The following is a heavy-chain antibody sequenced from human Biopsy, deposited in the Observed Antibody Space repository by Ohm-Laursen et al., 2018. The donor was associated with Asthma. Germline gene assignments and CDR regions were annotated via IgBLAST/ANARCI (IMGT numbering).Heavy chain of an antibody. J-gene: IGHJ4*02. D-gene: IGHD4-17*01. Sequence: SVTASCKISGYSLTDLSMHWVRQAPGQGLEWMGGHDHEEGGTVNARRFQGRVTMTEDTSTDTAYMELSSLSSDETAVYYCASDFPKDYVRYNFQFWGQGTLVTVSS. CDR3: ASDFPKDYVRYNFQF. CDR2: HDHEEGGT. V-gene: IGHV1-24*01. CDR1: GYSLTDLS.